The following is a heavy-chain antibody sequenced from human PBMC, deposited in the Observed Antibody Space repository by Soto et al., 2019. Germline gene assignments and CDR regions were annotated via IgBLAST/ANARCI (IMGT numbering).Heavy chain of an antibody. CDR1: GFTFSSYE. CDR3: ARDKTIFGVVIRYYHYGMAV. CDR2: ISSSGSTI. V-gene: IGHV3-48*03. J-gene: IGHJ6*02. D-gene: IGHD3-3*01. Sequence: GGSLRLSCAASGFTFSSYEMNWVRQAPGKGLEWASYISSSGSTIYYADSMKGRFTISRDNAKNSLYLQMNSLRAEDTAVYYCARDKTIFGVVIRYYHYGMAVSGQGTTVTVS.